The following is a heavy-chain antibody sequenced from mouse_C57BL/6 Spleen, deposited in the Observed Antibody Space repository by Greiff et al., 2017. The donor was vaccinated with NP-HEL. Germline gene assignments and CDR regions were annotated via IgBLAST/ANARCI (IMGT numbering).Heavy chain of an antibody. CDR1: GFTFTDYY. D-gene: IGHD1-1*01. V-gene: IGHV7-3*01. CDR3: ARSSSDYYGIRLDY. CDR2: IRNKANGYTT. J-gene: IGHJ3*01. Sequence: DVQLQESGGGLVQPGGSLSLSCAASGFTFTDYYMSWVRQPPGKALEWLGFIRNKANGYTTEYSASVKGRFTISRDNSQSILYLQMNALRAEDSATDYCARSSSDYYGIRLDYWGQGTLVTVSA.